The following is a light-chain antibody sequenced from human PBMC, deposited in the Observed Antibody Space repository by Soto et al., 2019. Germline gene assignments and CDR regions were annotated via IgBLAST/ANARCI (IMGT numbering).Light chain of an antibody. CDR3: SSYTSSSTLV. CDR1: SSDVGGYNY. V-gene: IGLV2-14*01. CDR2: EVT. J-gene: IGLJ2*01. Sequence: QSVLTQPASVSGSPGQSITISCTGTSSDVGGYNYVSWFQQHPGNAPKLMIYEVTNRPSGVSYRFSGSKSGNTASLTISGLQAEDEADYYCSSYTSSSTLVFGGGTKLTVL.